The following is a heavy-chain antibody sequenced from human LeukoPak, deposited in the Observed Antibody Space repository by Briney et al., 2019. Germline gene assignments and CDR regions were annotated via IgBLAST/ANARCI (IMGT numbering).Heavy chain of an antibody. D-gene: IGHD3-10*01. CDR1: GYSISRGYY. CDR3: ARAGWIITSGIDY. V-gene: IGHV4-38-2*01. J-gene: IGHJ4*01. CDR2: IYHTGST. Sequence: SETLSLTCGVSGYSISRGYYWAWIRQPPGKGLEWIGTIYHTGSTYYNPSLESRVTISVDTSKNEFSLNLNSVTAADTAVYYCARAGWIITSGIDYWGHGALVTVSS.